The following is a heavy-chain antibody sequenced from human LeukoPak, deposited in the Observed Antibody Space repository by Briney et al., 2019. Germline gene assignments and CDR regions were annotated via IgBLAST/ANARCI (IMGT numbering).Heavy chain of an antibody. J-gene: IGHJ5*02. D-gene: IGHD6-19*01. CDR2: ISSSSSTI. CDR3: AKDKRGSSGWYDH. Sequence: GGSLRLSCAASGFTFSSYSMDWVRQAPGKGLEWVSYISSSSSTIYYADSVKGRFTISRDNAKNSLYLQMNSLRDEDTAVYYCAKDKRGSSGWYDHWGQGTLVTVSS. V-gene: IGHV3-48*02. CDR1: GFTFSSYS.